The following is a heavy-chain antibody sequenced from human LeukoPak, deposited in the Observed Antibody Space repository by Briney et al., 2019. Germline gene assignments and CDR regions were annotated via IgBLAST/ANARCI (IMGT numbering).Heavy chain of an antibody. CDR3: ARKGSPRYSYGNGHDY. D-gene: IGHD5-18*01. J-gene: IGHJ4*01. CDR1: GGSISSYY. Sequence: PSETLSLTCTVSGGSISSYYWSWIRQPPGKGLEWIGYIYYSGSTNYNPSLKSRVTISVDTSKNQFSLKLSSVTAADTAVYYCARKGSPRYSYGNGHDYWGQGTLVTVSS. CDR2: IYYSGST. V-gene: IGHV4-59*01.